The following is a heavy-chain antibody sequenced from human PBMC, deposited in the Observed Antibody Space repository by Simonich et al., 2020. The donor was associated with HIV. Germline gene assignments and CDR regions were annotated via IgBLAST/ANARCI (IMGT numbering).Heavy chain of an antibody. CDR2: VYPESGET. J-gene: IGHJ5*02. Sequence: EVQLVQSGAEVKKPGATVKISCKVSGNTFPAYYIHWVQQARGEGLEWMGLVYPESGETINAEKFQGRVTITADTSTDTAYMELISLRSEDTAVYYCATVFEYSSSDGNWFDPWGQGTLVTVSS. CDR3: ATVFEYSSSDGNWFDP. CDR1: GNTFPAYY. D-gene: IGHD6-6*01. V-gene: IGHV1-69-2*01.